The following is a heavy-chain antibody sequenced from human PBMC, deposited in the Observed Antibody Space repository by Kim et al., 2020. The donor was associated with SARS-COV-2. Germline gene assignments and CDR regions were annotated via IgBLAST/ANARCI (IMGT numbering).Heavy chain of an antibody. Sequence: KVQGRVTITADGSTSTAYMELSSLRSEDTAVYYCARASYDILTGYYDFDYWGQGTLVTVSS. D-gene: IGHD3-9*01. V-gene: IGHV1-69*01. J-gene: IGHJ4*02. CDR3: ARASYDILTGYYDFDY.